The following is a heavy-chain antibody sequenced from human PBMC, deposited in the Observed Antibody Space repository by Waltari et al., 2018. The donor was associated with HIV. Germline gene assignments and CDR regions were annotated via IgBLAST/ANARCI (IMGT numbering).Heavy chain of an antibody. D-gene: IGHD1-1*01. CDR1: GFTFSSHA. V-gene: IGHV3-30*18. CDR2: ISYDGSNK. CDR3: AKERQSLWYYYYGMDV. J-gene: IGHJ6*02. Sequence: QVQLVESGGGVVHPGRSLRLSCAASGFTFSSHATPWCRQAPAKGLEWVAVISYDGSNKYYADSVKGRFTISRDNSKNTLYLQMNSLRAEDTAVYYCAKERQSLWYYYYGMDVWGQGTTVTVSS.